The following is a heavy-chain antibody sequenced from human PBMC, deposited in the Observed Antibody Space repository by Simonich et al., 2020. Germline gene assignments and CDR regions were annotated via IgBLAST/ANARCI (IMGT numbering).Heavy chain of an antibody. J-gene: IGHJ3*02. CDR2: SNSEGSST. V-gene: IGHV3-74*01. Sequence: EVQLVESGGGLVQPGGSLRLSCAASGFTFSSYWMHWVRQAPGKGLGGVLRSNSEGSSTSDADSVKGRFTISRDNAKNTMYLQMNSLRAEDTAVYYCARDYSNYDAFDIWGQGTMVTVSS. D-gene: IGHD4-4*01. CDR3: ARDYSNYDAFDI. CDR1: GFTFSSYW.